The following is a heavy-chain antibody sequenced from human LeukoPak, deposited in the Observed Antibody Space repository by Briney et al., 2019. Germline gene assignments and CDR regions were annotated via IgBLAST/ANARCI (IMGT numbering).Heavy chain of an antibody. CDR1: GGSFSGYY. CDR2: INHSGST. V-gene: IGHV4-34*01. CDR3: ARDSRSLCYYYYMDV. Sequence: SETLSLTCAVYGGSFSGYYWSWIRQPPGKGLEWIGEINHSGSTYYNPSLKSRVTISVDTSKNQFSLKLSSVTAADTAVYYCARDSRSLCYYYYMDVWGKGTTVTVSS. J-gene: IGHJ6*03.